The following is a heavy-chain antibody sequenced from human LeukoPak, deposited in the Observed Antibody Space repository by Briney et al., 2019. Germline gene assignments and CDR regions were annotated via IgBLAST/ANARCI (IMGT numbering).Heavy chain of an antibody. Sequence: GGSLRLSCAASGFTISSYGMHWVRQVPGKGLVWVSHINSDGSSTRYADSVKGRFTISRDNAKNTLYLQMNSLRAEDTAIYYCARGGDGYPYYFDYWGQGTLVTVSS. CDR3: ARGGDGYPYYFDY. CDR1: GFTISSYG. J-gene: IGHJ4*02. CDR2: INSDGSST. D-gene: IGHD5-24*01. V-gene: IGHV3-74*01.